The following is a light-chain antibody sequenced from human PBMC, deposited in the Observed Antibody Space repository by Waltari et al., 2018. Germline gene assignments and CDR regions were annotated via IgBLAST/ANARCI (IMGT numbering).Light chain of an antibody. V-gene: IGKV3-15*01. CDR3: QQYNMWPWT. Sequence: LVMTHSPTTLHAHPRERTTPSCRASQSVRDKLAWFHQKPGQSPRLLIYEASARATGVPARFSGSGSETEFTLTITSLQSEDFAVYFCQQYNMWPWTFGQGTKVEIK. CDR1: QSVRDK. J-gene: IGKJ1*01. CDR2: EAS.